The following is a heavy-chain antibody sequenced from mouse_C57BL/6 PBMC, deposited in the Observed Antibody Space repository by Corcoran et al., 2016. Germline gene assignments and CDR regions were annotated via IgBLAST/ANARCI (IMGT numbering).Heavy chain of an antibody. CDR2: INTYSGVP. D-gene: IGHD3-2*02. CDR1: GYTFTTYG. Sequence: QIQLVQSGPELKKPGETVKISCKASGYTFTTYGMSWVKQAPGNGLKWMGWINTYSGVPTYADDFKGRFAFSLETSASTAYLQINNLKNEDTATYFCARRGQLRLPFDYWGQGTTLTVSS. J-gene: IGHJ2*01. CDR3: ARRGQLRLPFDY. V-gene: IGHV9-3*01.